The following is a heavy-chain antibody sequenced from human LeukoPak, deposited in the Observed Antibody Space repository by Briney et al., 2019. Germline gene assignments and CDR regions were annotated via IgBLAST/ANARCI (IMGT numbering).Heavy chain of an antibody. D-gene: IGHD6-13*01. CDR1: GGTFSSYA. J-gene: IGHJ4*02. CDR3: AREGIAATEGFDY. Sequence: ASVKVSCKASGGTFSSYAISWVRQAPGQGLEWMGGIIPIFGTANYAQKFQGRVTITADESTGTAYMELSSLRSEDTAVYYCAREGIAATEGFDYWGQGTLVTVSS. V-gene: IGHV1-69*01. CDR2: IIPIFGTA.